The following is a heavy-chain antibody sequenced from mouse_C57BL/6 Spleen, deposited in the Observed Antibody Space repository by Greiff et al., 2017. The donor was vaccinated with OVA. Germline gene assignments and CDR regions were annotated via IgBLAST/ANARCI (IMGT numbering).Heavy chain of an antibody. J-gene: IGHJ3*01. D-gene: IGHD1-1*01. Sequence: QVQLQQSGAELVRPGTSVKVSCKASGYAFTNYLIEWVKQRPGQGLEWIGVINPGSGGTNYNEKFKGKATLTADKSSSTAYMQLSSLTSEDSAVYFCARSEGSSAWFAYWGQGTLVTVSA. CDR2: INPGSGGT. CDR1: GYAFTNYL. CDR3: ARSEGSSAWFAY. V-gene: IGHV1-54*01.